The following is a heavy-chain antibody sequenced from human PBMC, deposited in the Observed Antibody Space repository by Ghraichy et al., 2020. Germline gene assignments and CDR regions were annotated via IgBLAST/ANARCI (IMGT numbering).Heavy chain of an antibody. J-gene: IGHJ6*03. CDR3: ARHGPLWWPTPGYYYYYMDV. CDR2: IYYSGST. V-gene: IGHV4-59*08. CDR1: GGSISSYY. Sequence: SETLSLTCTVSGGSISSYYWSWIRQPPGKGLEWIGYIYYSGSTNYNPSLKSRVTISVDTSKNQFSLKLSSVTAADTAVYYCARHGPLWWPTPGYYYYYMDVWGKGTTVTVSS. D-gene: IGHD2-21*01.